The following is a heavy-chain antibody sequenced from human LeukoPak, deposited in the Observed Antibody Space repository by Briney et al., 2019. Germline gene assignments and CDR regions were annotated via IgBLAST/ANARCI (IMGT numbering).Heavy chain of an antibody. CDR1: GFTFSSYG. CDR2: ISYDGSNK. V-gene: IGHV3-30*18. J-gene: IGHJ4*02. Sequence: QPGGSLRLSCAASGFTFSSYGMHWVRQAPGKGLEWVAVISYDGSNKYYADSVKGRFTISRDNSKNTLYLQTNSLRAEDTAVYYCAKVSSIIPFDYWGQGTLVTVSS. D-gene: IGHD3-16*01. CDR3: AKVSSIIPFDY.